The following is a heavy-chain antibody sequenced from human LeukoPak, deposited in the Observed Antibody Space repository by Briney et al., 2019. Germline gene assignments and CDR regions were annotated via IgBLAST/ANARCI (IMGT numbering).Heavy chain of an antibody. Sequence: EGSLRLSCAASGFTFSSYGMHWVRQAPGKGLEWVAVIWYDGSNKYYADSVKGRFTISRDNSKNTLYLQMNSLRAEDTAVYYCARDKLDSSSWYYFDYWGQGTLVTVSS. CDR1: GFTFSSYG. CDR2: IWYDGSNK. J-gene: IGHJ4*02. D-gene: IGHD6-13*01. CDR3: ARDKLDSSSWYYFDY. V-gene: IGHV3-33*01.